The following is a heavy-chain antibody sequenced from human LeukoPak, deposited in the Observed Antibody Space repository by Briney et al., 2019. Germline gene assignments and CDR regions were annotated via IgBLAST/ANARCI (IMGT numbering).Heavy chain of an antibody. CDR1: GHSFSTDW. CDR3: ARFRGELMDGFDF. CDR2: IYAGDADT. J-gene: IGHJ4*02. D-gene: IGHD1-7*01. V-gene: IGHV5-51*01. Sequence: GESLQISWKRSGHSFSTDWIDWVRQLPGKGLEWMGVIYAGDADTRYSPSFQGQVTISADHSLNTAYLQWTHLKASATAMYSCARFRGELMDGFDFWGQGTLVTVSS.